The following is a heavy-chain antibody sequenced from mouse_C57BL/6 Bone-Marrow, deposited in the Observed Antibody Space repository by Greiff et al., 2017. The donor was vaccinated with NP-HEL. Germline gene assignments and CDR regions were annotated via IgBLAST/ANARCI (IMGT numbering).Heavy chain of an antibody. CDR3: ARLGDYYGSRHWYFDV. J-gene: IGHJ1*03. V-gene: IGHV1-58*01. D-gene: IGHD1-1*01. CDR2: IYIGNGYT. Sequence: EVKLMESGAELVRPGSSVKMSCKTSGYTFTSYGINWVKQRPGQGLEWIGYIYIGNGYTEYNEKFKGKATLTSDTSSSTAYMQLSSLTSEDSAIYFCARLGDYYGSRHWYFDVWGTGTTVTVSS. CDR1: GYTFTSYG.